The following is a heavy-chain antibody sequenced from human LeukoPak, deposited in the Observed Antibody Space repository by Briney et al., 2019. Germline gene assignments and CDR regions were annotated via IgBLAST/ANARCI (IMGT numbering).Heavy chain of an antibody. D-gene: IGHD2-2*01. V-gene: IGHV4-4*02. CDR1: GASISGNNW. CDR2: IFFTGTT. Sequence: SETLSLTCAVSGASISGNNWWSWVRQPPGKGLEWIGEIFFTGTTTYNPSLKSRVSMSLDKSKNQFSLNLTSVTAADTAIYYCARVYCSSNSCYLDYWSQGTLVTVSS. J-gene: IGHJ4*02. CDR3: ARVYCSSNSCYLDY.